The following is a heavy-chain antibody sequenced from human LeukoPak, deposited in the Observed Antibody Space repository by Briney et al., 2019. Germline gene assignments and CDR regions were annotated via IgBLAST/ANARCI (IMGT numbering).Heavy chain of an antibody. Sequence: SVKVSCKASGGTFSSYAISWVRQAPGQGLEWMGGIIPIFGTANYAQKFQGRVTITADESTSTAYMELSSLRSEDTAVYYCASRPLYCSSTSCYSPYDYWGQGTLVTVSS. CDR2: IIPIFGTA. CDR3: ASRPLYCSSTSCYSPYDY. D-gene: IGHD2-2*01. V-gene: IGHV1-69*01. CDR1: GGTFSSYA. J-gene: IGHJ4*02.